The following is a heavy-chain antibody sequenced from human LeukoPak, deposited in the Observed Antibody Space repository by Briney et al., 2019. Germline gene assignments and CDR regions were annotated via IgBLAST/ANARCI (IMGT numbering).Heavy chain of an antibody. V-gene: IGHV3-33*01. CDR2: IWYDGSNK. Sequence: GGSLRLSCAASGFTFSSYGMHWVRQAPGKGLEWVAVIWYDGSNKYYADSVKGRFTISRDNSKNTLYLQMNSLRAEDTAVYYCARANSSGWYIDYWGQGTLVTVSS. CDR1: GFTFSSYG. J-gene: IGHJ4*02. D-gene: IGHD6-19*01. CDR3: ARANSSGWYIDY.